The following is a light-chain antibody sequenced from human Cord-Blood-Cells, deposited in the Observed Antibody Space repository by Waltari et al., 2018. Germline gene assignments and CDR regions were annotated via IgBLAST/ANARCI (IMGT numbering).Light chain of an antibody. CDR1: QSISSY. J-gene: IGKJ4*01. CDR3: QQSYSTPLT. V-gene: IGKV1-39*01. CDR2: AAS. Sequence: DIQMTQSPSSLSASVGDRVTITCRASQSISSYLNWYQQKPGKAPKLLSYAASSLQSGVPSRFSGSGSGTDFTLTISSRQPEDVATYYCQQSYSTPLTFGGGTKVEIK.